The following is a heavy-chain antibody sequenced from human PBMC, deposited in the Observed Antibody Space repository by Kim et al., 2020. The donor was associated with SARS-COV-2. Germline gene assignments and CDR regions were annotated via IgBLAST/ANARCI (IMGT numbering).Heavy chain of an antibody. J-gene: IGHJ6*02. CDR1: GFTFSSYS. CDR3: ARDLANDFWSGYYYYYGMDV. Sequence: GGSLRLSCAASGFTFSSYSMNWVRQAPGKGLEWVSSISSSSSYIYYADSVKGRFTISRDNAKNSLYLQMNSLRAEDTAVYYCARDLANDFWSGYYYYYGMDVWGQGTTVTVSS. CDR2: ISSSSSYI. D-gene: IGHD3-3*01. V-gene: IGHV3-21*01.